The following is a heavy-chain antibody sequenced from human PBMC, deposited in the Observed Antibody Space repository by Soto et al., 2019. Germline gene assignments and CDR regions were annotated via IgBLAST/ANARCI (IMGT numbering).Heavy chain of an antibody. V-gene: IGHV3-20*04. Sequence: EVQLVESGGGVLRPGGSLRLSCAASGFTFDDYGMSWARQAPGKGLEWVSGVNWNGGSTGYADSVKGRFTISRDNAKKCRYLQMNSLRAEDTAFYYWVRGASLNFDYWGQGTLVTVSS. CDR2: VNWNGGST. D-gene: IGHD1-26*01. CDR3: VRGASLNFDY. J-gene: IGHJ4*02. CDR1: GFTFDDYG.